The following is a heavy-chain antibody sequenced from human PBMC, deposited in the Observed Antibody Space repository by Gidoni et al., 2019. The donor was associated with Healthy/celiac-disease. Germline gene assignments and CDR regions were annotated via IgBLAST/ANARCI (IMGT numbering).Heavy chain of an antibody. CDR2: IYYSGST. J-gene: IGHJ2*01. CDR3: ARDYVDTAMAVRNWYFDL. CDR1: GGSISSGGYY. Sequence: QVQLQESGPGLVKPSQTLSITCTVSGGSISSGGYYWSWIRQHPGKGLEWSGYIYYSGSTYYNPSLKSRVTISVDTSKNQFSLKLSSVTAADTAVYYGARDYVDTAMAVRNWYFDLWGRGTLVTVSS. D-gene: IGHD5-18*01. V-gene: IGHV4-31*03.